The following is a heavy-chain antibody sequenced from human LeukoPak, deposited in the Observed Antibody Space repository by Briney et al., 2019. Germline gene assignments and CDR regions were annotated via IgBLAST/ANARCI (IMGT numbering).Heavy chain of an antibody. J-gene: IGHJ4*02. V-gene: IGHV3-21*01. CDR2: ISSGSSYK. CDR3: ARALADSFDY. CDR1: GFTFSSYA. Sequence: GGSLRLSCAASGFTFSSYAMSWVRQAPGKGLEWVSFISSGSSYKYYVDSVKGRFTISRDNAKNSLYLQMNSLRAEDTAVYYCARALADSFDYWGQGTLVTVSS. D-gene: IGHD3-22*01.